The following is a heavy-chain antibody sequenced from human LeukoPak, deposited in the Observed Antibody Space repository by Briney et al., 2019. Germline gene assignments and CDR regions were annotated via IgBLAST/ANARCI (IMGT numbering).Heavy chain of an antibody. D-gene: IGHD3-22*01. J-gene: IGHJ4*02. V-gene: IGHV1-69*13. CDR3: ARGNIYDSSGYYDKTDY. Sequence: SVKVSCKASGGTFSSYAISWVRQAPGQGLEWMGGIIPIFGTANYAQKFQGRVTITADESTSTAYMELSSLRSEDTAVYYCARGNIYDSSGYYDKTDYWGQGTLVTVSS. CDR2: IIPIFGTA. CDR1: GGTFSSYA.